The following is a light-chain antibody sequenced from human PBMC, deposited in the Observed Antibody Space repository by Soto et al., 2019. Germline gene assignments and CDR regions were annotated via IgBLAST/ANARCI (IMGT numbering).Light chain of an antibody. CDR1: QDIRNF. Sequence: DIQMTQSPTSLSASVGDRVTITCRASQDIRNFVAWYQQKPGKAPKLLLYAASTLQSGVPSRFSGRGSGTDFTLTINSLQPEDVATYSCQKYSSVPVFGPGTKVEIK. CDR3: QKYSSVPV. CDR2: AAS. J-gene: IGKJ3*01. V-gene: IGKV1-27*01.